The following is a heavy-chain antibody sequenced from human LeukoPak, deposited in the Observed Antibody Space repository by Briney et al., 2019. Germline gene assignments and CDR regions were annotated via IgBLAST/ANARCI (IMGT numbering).Heavy chain of an antibody. D-gene: IGHD1-26*01. J-gene: IGHJ4*02. Sequence: GGSLRLSCAASAFTFSAYPMHWVRQAPGKGLEWVAIISYDGSIDFYADSVRGRFTISRDNSKNKLYLQMNSLRAEDTAVYYCAREFIVGAARQYYFDYWGQGTLVTVSS. CDR3: AREFIVGAARQYYFDY. CDR2: ISYDGSID. CDR1: AFTFSAYP. V-gene: IGHV3-30-3*01.